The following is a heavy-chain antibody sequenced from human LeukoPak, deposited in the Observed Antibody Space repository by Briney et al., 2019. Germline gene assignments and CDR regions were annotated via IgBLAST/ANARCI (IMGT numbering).Heavy chain of an antibody. J-gene: IGHJ4*02. CDR3: AREGGASPFDY. CDR2: IYYSGST. D-gene: IGHD2-2*01. V-gene: IGHV4-59*01. Sequence: PSETLSLTCTVSGGSISSYYWSWIRQPPGKGLEWIGYIYYSGSTNYNPSLKSRVTISVDTSKNQFSLKLSSVTAADTAVYYCAREGGASPFDYWGQGTLVTVSS. CDR1: GGSISSYY.